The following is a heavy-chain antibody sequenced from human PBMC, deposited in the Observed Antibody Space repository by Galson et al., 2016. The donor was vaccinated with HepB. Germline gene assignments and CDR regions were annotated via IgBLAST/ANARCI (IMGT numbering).Heavy chain of an antibody. Sequence: SLRLSCAASGFTFTDFGMHWVRQAPGKGLEYVSHISHRGSDTNYADSVKGRFTISRDNAKKSLYLQMSSLRAEDTAIYYCARDRTSRAAVDYWGHGTLVTVSS. CDR1: GFTFTDFG. CDR3: ARDRTSRAAVDY. CDR2: ISHRGSDT. J-gene: IGHJ4*01. V-gene: IGHV3-11*06. D-gene: IGHD6-25*01.